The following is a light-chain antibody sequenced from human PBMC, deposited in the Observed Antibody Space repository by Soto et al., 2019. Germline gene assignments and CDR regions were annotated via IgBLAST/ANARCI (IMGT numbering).Light chain of an antibody. J-gene: IGLJ2*01. CDR2: EGS. CDR3: SSYAGSNILVV. CDR1: SSDIGSYNL. V-gene: IGLV2-23*01. Sequence: QSALTQPGSVSGSPGQSITISWSGTSSDIGSYNLVSWYQQHPGKAPKVIIFEGSRLPSGVSSRFSGSKSGNTASLTISGLRPEDEADYNCSSYAGSNILVVFGGGTKVTVL.